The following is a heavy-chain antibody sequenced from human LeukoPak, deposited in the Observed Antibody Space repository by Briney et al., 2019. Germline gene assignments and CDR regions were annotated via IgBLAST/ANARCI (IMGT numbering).Heavy chain of an antibody. J-gene: IGHJ6*03. V-gene: IGHV4-4*07. CDR1: GGSISSYY. D-gene: IGHD3-22*01. CDR3: ARGTVTYYYDSSGYDYYYYYYMDV. Sequence: KSSGTLSLTCTVSGGSISSYYWSWIRQPAGKGLEWIGRIYTSGSTNYNPSLKSRVTMSVGTSKNQFSLKLSSVTAADTAVYYCARGTVTYYYDSSGYDYYYYYYMDVWGKGTTVTVSS. CDR2: IYTSGST.